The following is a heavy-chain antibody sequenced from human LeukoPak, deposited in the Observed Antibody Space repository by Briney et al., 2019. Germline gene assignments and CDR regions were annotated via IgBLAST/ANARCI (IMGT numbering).Heavy chain of an antibody. J-gene: IGHJ4*02. CDR2: ISGYNGNT. Sequence: ASVKVSCKASGYTFTSYGISWVRQAPGQGLEWMGWISGYNGNTNHAQKLHGTVTMTTDTSTSTAYMELRSLRSDDTAVYYCARHIVVVPAAILQADYWGQGTLVTVSA. CDR1: GYTFTSYG. D-gene: IGHD2-2*01. V-gene: IGHV1-18*01. CDR3: ARHIVVVPAAILQADY.